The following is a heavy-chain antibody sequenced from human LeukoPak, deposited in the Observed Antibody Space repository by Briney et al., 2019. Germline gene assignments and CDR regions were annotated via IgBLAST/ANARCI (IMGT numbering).Heavy chain of an antibody. V-gene: IGHV4-4*09. D-gene: IGHD5-12*01. CDR2: ISSSGSV. Sequence: MTSGTLSLTCTVSRGSISGSIRSYYWSWLRQPPGKGLEWIGYISSSGSVNDNPSLRSPVTISVDTSKNQFFLNLSSVSAADTAVYYCARIPLGYSGAYYFDYWGQGTLVTVSP. J-gene: IGHJ4*02. CDR3: ARIPLGYSGAYYFDY. CDR1: RGSISGSIRSYY.